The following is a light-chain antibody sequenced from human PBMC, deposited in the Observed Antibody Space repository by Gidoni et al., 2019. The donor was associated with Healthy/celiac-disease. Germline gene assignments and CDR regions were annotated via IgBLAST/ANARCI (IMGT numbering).Light chain of an antibody. CDR1: QSISSW. CDR3: QQYNSLIT. CDR2: KAS. J-gene: IGKJ5*01. V-gene: IGKV1-5*03. Sequence: DIQMTQSPSTLSASVGDRVTITGRASQSISSWLAWYQQKPGKAPKLLIYKASSLESGVPSRFSGSGSGTEFTLTISSLQPDDFATYYCQQYNSLITFGQGTRLEIK.